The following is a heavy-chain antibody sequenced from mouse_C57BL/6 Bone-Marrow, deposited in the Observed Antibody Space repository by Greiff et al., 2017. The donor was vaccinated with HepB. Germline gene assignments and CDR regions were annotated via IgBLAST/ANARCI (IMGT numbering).Heavy chain of an antibody. Sequence: EVKLMESGGGLVQPGGSLKLSCAASGFTFSDYYMYWVRQTPEKRLEWVAYISNGGGSTYYPDTVKGRFTISRDNAKNTLYLQMSRLKSEDTAMYYCARRYSNYVAWFAYWGQGTLVTVSA. CDR2: ISNGGGST. CDR3: ARRYSNYVAWFAY. D-gene: IGHD2-5*01. V-gene: IGHV5-12*01. J-gene: IGHJ3*01. CDR1: GFTFSDYY.